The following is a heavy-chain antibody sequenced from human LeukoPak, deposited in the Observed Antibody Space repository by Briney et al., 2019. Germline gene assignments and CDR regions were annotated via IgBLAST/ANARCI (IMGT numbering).Heavy chain of an antibody. Sequence: SETLSLTCTVSGGSISSYYWIWIRQPAGKGLEWIGRVYSSGSANYNPSLKSRITISLNTSKNHFSLKLNSVTAADTAVYYCARVGGYPLSAFDIWGQGTMVTVSS. CDR2: VYSSGSA. CDR3: ARVGGYPLSAFDI. D-gene: IGHD3-22*01. V-gene: IGHV4-4*07. CDR1: GGSISSYY. J-gene: IGHJ3*02.